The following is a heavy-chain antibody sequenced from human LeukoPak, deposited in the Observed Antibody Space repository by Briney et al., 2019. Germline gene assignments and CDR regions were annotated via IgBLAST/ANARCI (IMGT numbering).Heavy chain of an antibody. J-gene: IGHJ4*01. D-gene: IGHD2-15*01. CDR3: ARGSVGTPPPFDY. CDR2: ISHDGSGQ. CDR1: GFTFSSYA. V-gene: IGHV3-30-3*01. Sequence: GGSLRLSCAASGFTFSSYAIHWVRQAPGKGLDWVALISHDGSGQFYADSVKGRFTISRDSSTLYLQMNSLRSEDTAMYYCARGSVGTPPPFDYWGQGTLVTVSS.